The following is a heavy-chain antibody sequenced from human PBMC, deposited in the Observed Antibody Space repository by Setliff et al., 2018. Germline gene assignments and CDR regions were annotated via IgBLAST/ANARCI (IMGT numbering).Heavy chain of an antibody. CDR1: GYSFTSHY. CDR2: VNPGGLTS. D-gene: IGHD3-10*01. V-gene: IGHV1-46*01. J-gene: IGHJ3*02. CDR3: ARDLNRWFGEFAFDI. Sequence: VASVKVSCKTSGYSFTSHYMHWVRQAPGQGLEWMGIVNPGGLTSSSTQKFEGRVTMTRDTSTSTVYMELNSLTSDDTAVYYCARDLNRWFGEFAFDIWGQGTMVTVSS.